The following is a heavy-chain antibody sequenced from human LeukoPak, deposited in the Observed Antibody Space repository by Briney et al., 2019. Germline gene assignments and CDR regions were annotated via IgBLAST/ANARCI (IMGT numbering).Heavy chain of an antibody. CDR3: AKGGDGYKILYYFAY. Sequence: GGSLRLSCAASGFTFSSYAMSWVRQAPGKGLEWVSAISGSGGSTYYADSVKGRFTISRDNSKNTLYLQMNSLRAEDTAVYYCAKGGDGYKILYYFAYWGQGTLVTVSS. CDR2: ISGSGGST. CDR1: GFTFSSYA. V-gene: IGHV3-23*01. D-gene: IGHD5-24*01. J-gene: IGHJ4*02.